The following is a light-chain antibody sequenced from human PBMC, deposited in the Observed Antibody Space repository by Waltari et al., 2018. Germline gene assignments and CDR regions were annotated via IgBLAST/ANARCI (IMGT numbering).Light chain of an antibody. CDR2: DVT. CDR1: ISDMGAYNF. Sequence: QPPLPQLPPVPGPPGQSAPTSCPGTISDMGAYNFSPWYQQHPGKAPKLIIFDVTQRPSGVPGHFSGSKSGNTASLTISGLQAADEADYYCCSYAGPYLLWVFGGGTKLTVL. CDR3: CSYAGPYLLWV. J-gene: IGLJ3*02. V-gene: IGLV2-11*01.